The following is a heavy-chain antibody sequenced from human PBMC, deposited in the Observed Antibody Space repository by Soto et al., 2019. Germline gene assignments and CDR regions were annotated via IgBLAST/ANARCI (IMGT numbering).Heavy chain of an antibody. CDR3: ARDRYSGSSDYFRVGMDV. Sequence: EVQLVESGGGLVKPGGSLRLSCAASGFTFGTYSMNWVRQAPGKGLEWVSSISKSGSYIYYADSVRGRFTISRDNAKDALYLQMNSQRAEDAALYYCARDRYSGSSDYFRVGMDVLGQGTTVIVSS. CDR2: ISKSGSYI. CDR1: GFTFGTYS. J-gene: IGHJ6*02. D-gene: IGHD3-22*01. V-gene: IGHV3-21*01.